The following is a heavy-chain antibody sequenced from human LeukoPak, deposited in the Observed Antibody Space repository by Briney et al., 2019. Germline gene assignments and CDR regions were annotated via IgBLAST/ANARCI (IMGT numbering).Heavy chain of an antibody. D-gene: IGHD3-22*01. J-gene: IGHJ3*02. V-gene: IGHV4-61*01. CDR1: GGSISSSIYH. Sequence: KPSETLSLTCTVSGGSISSSIYHWGWIRQSPRKGLEWIGYIYYSGSTNYNPSLKSRVTISVDSSKSQFSLKLSSVTAADTAVYYCAREHRYYDSSGYSGRNAFDIWGQGTMVTVSS. CDR2: IYYSGST. CDR3: AREHRYYDSSGYSGRNAFDI.